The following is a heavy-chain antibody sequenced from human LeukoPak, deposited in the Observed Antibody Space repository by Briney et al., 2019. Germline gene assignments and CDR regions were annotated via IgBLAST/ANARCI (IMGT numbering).Heavy chain of an antibody. J-gene: IGHJ4*02. CDR3: ARHRQWLASYDY. V-gene: IGHV4-59*08. D-gene: IGHD6-19*01. CDR1: GGSISSYY. Sequence: SETLSLTCTVSGGSISSYYWSWIRQPPGKGLEWIGYIYYSGSTNYNPSLRSRVTISVDTSKNQFSLKLSSVTAADTAVYYCARHRQWLASYDYWGQGTLVTVSS. CDR2: IYYSGST.